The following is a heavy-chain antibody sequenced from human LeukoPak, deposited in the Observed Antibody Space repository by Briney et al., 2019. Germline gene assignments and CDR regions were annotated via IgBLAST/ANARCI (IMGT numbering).Heavy chain of an antibody. Sequence: SETLSLTCTVSGDSITSNSHYWAWIRQPPGKGLEWIGSIYYSGSTHYNPSLKSRVTISVDTSKNQFSLKLKFVTAADTALYYCARNCTADNDVSRRDKWFDPWGHGTLVTVPS. V-gene: IGHV4-39*07. CDR2: IYYSGST. CDR1: GDSITSNSHY. CDR3: ARNCTADNDVSRRDKWFDP. D-gene: IGHD2-8*02. J-gene: IGHJ5*02.